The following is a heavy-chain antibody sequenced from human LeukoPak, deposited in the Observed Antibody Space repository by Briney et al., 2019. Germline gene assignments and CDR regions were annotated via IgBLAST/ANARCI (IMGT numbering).Heavy chain of an antibody. Sequence: ASVKVSCKASGYTFTSYYIHWVRQAPGQGLEWMGIINPSGGSTSYAQKFQGRVTMTRDMSTSTVYMELSSLRAEDTAVYYCAKSRWGYYDCGESWGQGTLVTVSS. D-gene: IGHD3-22*01. CDR2: INPSGGST. CDR1: GYTFTSYY. V-gene: IGHV1-46*01. CDR3: AKSRWGYYDCGES. J-gene: IGHJ5*02.